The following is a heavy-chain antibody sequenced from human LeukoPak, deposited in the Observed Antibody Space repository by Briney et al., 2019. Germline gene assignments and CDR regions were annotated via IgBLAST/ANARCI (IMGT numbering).Heavy chain of an antibody. J-gene: IGHJ5*02. D-gene: IGHD3-16*02. CDR3: ARVGRYVWGSYRYPRFDP. CDR1: GYTFTGYY. CDR2: INPNSGGT. V-gene: IGHV1-2*02. Sequence: GASVKVSCKASGYTFTGYYMHWVRQAPGQGLEWMGWINPNSGGTNYAQKFQGRVTMTRDTSISTAYMELSRPRSDDTAVYYCARVGRYVWGSYRYPRFDPWGQGTLVTVSS.